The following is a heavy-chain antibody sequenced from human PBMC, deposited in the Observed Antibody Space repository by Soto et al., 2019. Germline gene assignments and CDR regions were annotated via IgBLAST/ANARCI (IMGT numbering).Heavy chain of an antibody. CDR3: TRDHLNY. CDR2: ISSSSSTI. Sequence: EVQLVESGGGLVQPGGSLRLSCAASGFIFSSESLNWVRQARGKGLEWVSYISSSSSTIYYADSVRGRFTISRDNAKNSLYLQMNSLRDEDTAVYYCTRDHLNYWGQGTLVTVSS. J-gene: IGHJ4*02. CDR1: GFIFSSES. V-gene: IGHV3-48*02.